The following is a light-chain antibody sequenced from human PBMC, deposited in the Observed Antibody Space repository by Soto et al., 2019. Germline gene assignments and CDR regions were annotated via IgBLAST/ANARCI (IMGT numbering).Light chain of an antibody. J-gene: IGKJ1*01. V-gene: IGKV3-20*01. CDR1: QSVSSSY. CDR2: SAS. CDR3: QQYGNSPPNT. Sequence: EIVLTQSPGTLSLSPGERATLSCRASQSVSSSYLAWYQQKPGQAPRLLIYSASSRATGIPDRFSGSGSGTDFTLTISRLEPEDFAVYYCQQYGNSPPNTFGQGTKVEIK.